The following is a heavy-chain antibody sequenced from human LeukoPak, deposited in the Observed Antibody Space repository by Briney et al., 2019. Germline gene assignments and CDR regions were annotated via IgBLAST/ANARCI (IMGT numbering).Heavy chain of an antibody. J-gene: IGHJ5*02. Sequence: PGGSLRLSCTASGFTLSSYWMHWVRQAPGKGLVWVSRIKSDGSTTNYADSVKGRFTISRDNAKNTLYLQMNSLRAEDTAVYYCARGLAVGGTWFDPWGQGTLVTVSS. CDR1: GFTLSSYW. CDR3: ARGLAVGGTWFDP. V-gene: IGHV3-74*01. D-gene: IGHD6-19*01. CDR2: IKSDGSTT.